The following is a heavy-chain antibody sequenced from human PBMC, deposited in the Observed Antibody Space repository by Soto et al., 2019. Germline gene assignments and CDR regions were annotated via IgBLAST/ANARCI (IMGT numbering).Heavy chain of an antibody. D-gene: IGHD7-27*01. CDR1: GFTFSNSW. CDR2: MNQDGSEK. V-gene: IGHV3-7*03. CDR3: ARDNRGTFDY. Sequence: SLRLSCAASGFTFSNSWMTWVRQAPGKGLEWVANMNQDGSEKYYEDSVKGRFTISRDNAKNALSLQMNRLRAEDTAVYFCARDNRGTFDYWGQGALVTVSS. J-gene: IGHJ4*02.